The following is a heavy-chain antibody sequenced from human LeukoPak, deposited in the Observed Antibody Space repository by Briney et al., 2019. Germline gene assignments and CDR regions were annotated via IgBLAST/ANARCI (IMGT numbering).Heavy chain of an antibody. CDR2: IKSKTDGGTI. CDR1: GFTVSNYW. D-gene: IGHD4-11*01. CDR3: TTLTVSGPI. Sequence: GGSLRLSCAASGFTVSNYWMYWVRQAPGKGLEWVGRIKSKTDGGTIDYAAPVKGRFTISRDDSKNTLYLQMNSLKTEDTAVYYRTTLTVSGPIWGQGTLVTVSS. V-gene: IGHV3-15*07. J-gene: IGHJ4*02.